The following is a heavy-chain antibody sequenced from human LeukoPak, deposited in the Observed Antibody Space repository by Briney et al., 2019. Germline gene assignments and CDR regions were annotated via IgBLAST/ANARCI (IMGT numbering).Heavy chain of an antibody. CDR3: ARTYYYDSSGPYY. Sequence: SETLSLTCTVSGYSISSGYYWGWIRQPPGKGLEWIGSIYYGGSTLYNPSLKSRVTISVDTSKNQFSLKLSSVTAADTAVYYCARTYYYDSSGPYYWGQGTLVTVSS. V-gene: IGHV4-38-2*02. J-gene: IGHJ4*02. CDR1: GYSISSGYY. D-gene: IGHD3-22*01. CDR2: IYYGGST.